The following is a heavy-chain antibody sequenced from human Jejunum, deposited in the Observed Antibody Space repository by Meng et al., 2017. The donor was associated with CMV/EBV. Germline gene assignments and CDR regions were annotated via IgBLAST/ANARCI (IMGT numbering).Heavy chain of an antibody. CDR3: AKGLTSSSWLDY. J-gene: IGHJ4*02. Sequence: QVQLVESGGGVVQPGRSLRLSCTASGFPFSSHAMHWVRQAPGKGLEWVAVISDDGSNEYYADSVKGRFTISRDNSKNTLYLEMNSLRAEDTAIYYCAKGLTSSSWLDYWGQGPLVTVAS. CDR2: ISDDGSNE. CDR1: GFPFSSHA. V-gene: IGHV3-30-3*01. D-gene: IGHD2-15*01.